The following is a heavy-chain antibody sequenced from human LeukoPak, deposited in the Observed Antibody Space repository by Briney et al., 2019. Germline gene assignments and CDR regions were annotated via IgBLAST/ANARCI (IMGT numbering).Heavy chain of an antibody. CDR2: ISAYNGNT. CDR1: GCTFTSYG. V-gene: IGHV1-18*04. D-gene: IGHD3-9*01. J-gene: IGHJ6*04. CDR3: ARDYDILTGYYPGRGYYGMDV. Sequence: ASVKVSCKASGCTFTSYGISWVRQAPGQGLEWMGWISAYNGNTNYAQKLQGRVTMTTDTSTSTASMELRSLRSDDTAVYYCARDYDILTGYYPGRGYYGMDVWGKGTTVTVSS.